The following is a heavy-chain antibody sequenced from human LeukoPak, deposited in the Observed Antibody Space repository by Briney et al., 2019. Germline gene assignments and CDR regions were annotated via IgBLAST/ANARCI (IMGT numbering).Heavy chain of an antibody. J-gene: IGHJ3*02. CDR3: AREQHDSSGYYHPTGAFDI. D-gene: IGHD3-22*01. CDR2: ISAYNGNT. Sequence: ASVKVSCKASGYTFTSYGISWVRQAPGQGLEWMGWISAYNGNTNYAQKLQGRVTMTTDTSTSTAYMELRSLRSDDTAVYYCAREQHDSSGYYHPTGAFDIWGQGTMVTVSS. CDR1: GYTFTSYG. V-gene: IGHV1-18*01.